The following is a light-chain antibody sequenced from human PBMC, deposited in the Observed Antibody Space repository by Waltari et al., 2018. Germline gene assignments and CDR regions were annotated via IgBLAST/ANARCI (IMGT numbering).Light chain of an antibody. CDR2: LVS. Sequence: DIVMTQSPLSLPVSPGEPASISCRSSQSLLYSSGYTFLDWYLQKPGQSPQLLIYLVSNRASGVPDRFSGSGSGTDFTLKISRVEDEDVGVYYCMQARQTPWTFGQGTKVEIK. J-gene: IGKJ1*01. CDR3: MQARQTPWT. CDR1: QSLLYSSGYTF. V-gene: IGKV2-28*01.